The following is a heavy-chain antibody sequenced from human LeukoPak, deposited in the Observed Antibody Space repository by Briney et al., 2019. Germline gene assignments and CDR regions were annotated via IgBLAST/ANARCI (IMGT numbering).Heavy chain of an antibody. CDR2: MNPNSGNT. D-gene: IGHD1-26*01. J-gene: IGHJ4*02. V-gene: IGHV1-8*01. CDR1: GYTFTSYD. Sequence: ASVKVSCKASGYTFTSYDINWVRQATGQGLEWMGWMNPNSGNTGYAQKFQGRVTMTRNTSISTAYMELSSLRSEDTAVYYCARESSVGAHKAFDYWGQGTLVTVSS. CDR3: ARESSVGAHKAFDY.